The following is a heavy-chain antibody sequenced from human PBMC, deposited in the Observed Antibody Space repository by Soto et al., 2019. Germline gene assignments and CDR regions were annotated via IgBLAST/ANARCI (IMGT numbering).Heavy chain of an antibody. CDR1: GFTFSSYS. CDR3: ARDYYYYDSSGYPRPADY. J-gene: IGHJ4*02. CDR2: ISSSSSYI. Sequence: GGSLRLSCAASGFTFSSYSMNWVRQAPGKGLEWVSSISSSSSYIYYADSVKGRFTISRDNAKNSLYLQMNSLRAEDTAVYYCARDYYYYDSSGYPRPADYWGQGTLVTAPQ. D-gene: IGHD3-22*01. V-gene: IGHV3-21*01.